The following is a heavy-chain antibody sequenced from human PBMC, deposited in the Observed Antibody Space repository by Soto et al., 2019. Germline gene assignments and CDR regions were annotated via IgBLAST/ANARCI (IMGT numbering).Heavy chain of an antibody. J-gene: IGHJ5*02. V-gene: IGHV2-5*02. CDR1: GFSLSSDGVG. D-gene: IGHD3-9*01. CDR3: VHRRVDSTHSDWFDP. Sequence: SGATLVNPTQTVTLTCTFSGFSLSSDGVGVGWIRQPPGKALEWLALIYWDDYKRYSPSLNNRLNITRDTSKNQVVLTLTNMDPVDTATYYCVHRRVDSTHSDWFDPWSQGTLVTVSS. CDR2: IYWDDYK.